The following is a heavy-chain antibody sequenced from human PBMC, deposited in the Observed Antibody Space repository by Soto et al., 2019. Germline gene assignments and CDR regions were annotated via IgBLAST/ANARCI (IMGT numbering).Heavy chain of an antibody. CDR1: GFTCSSYS. CDR2: ISSSSSYI. Sequence: PRGSLRLACAASGFTCSSYSMNWVRQAPGKGLEWVSSISSSSSYIYYADSVKGRFTISRDNAKNSLYLQMNSLRAEDTAVYYCARDLWRELPSVDYWGQGTLVTVSS. V-gene: IGHV3-21*01. J-gene: IGHJ4*02. D-gene: IGHD1-26*01. CDR3: ARDLWRELPSVDY.